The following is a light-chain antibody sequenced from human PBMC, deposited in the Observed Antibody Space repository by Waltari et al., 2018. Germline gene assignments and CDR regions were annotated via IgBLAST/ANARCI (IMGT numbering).Light chain of an antibody. CDR3: QQYYGLWT. CDR1: QSIDSW. J-gene: IGKJ1*01. V-gene: IGKV1-5*03. Sequence: DIQMTQSPSTLSASVGDRVTITCRASQSIDSWLALYPQKPGKAPKRLSYKASSLETGVPSRFSGSGSGTEFTLTSNSLQPDDFATYYCQQYYGLWTFGPGTKVEIK. CDR2: KAS.